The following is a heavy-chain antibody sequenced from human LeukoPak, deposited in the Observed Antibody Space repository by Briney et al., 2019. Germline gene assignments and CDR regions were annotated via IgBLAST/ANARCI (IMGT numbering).Heavy chain of an antibody. CDR3: TRDDDADNPPDY. CDR2: ISGDSSDR. Sequence: PGRSLRLSCAASGFTFSAYYMAWLRQAPGKGLEWISHISGDSSDRQYADSVKGRFTISRDNAKSSLFLQMNSLRDEDTAAYYCTRDDDADNPPDYWGQGTLVTVSS. CDR1: GFTFSAYY. J-gene: IGHJ4*02. D-gene: IGHD1-1*01. V-gene: IGHV3-11*05.